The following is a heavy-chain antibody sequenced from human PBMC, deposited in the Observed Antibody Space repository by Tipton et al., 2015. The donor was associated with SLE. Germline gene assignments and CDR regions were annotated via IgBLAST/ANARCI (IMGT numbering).Heavy chain of an antibody. D-gene: IGHD1-26*01. Sequence: QLVQSGGGVVQPGRSLRLSCAASGFTFSSYGMHWVRQAPGKGLEWVAVISYDGSNKYYADSVKGRFTISRDNAKNSLYLQMNSLRAEDTAVYYCARGGSGSYGDYFDYWGQGTLVTVSS. CDR2: ISYDGSNK. CDR3: ARGGSGSYGDYFDY. V-gene: IGHV3-30*19. J-gene: IGHJ4*02. CDR1: GFTFSSYG.